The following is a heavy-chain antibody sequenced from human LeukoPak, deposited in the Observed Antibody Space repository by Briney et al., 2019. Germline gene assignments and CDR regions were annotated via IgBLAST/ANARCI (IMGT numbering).Heavy chain of an antibody. CDR2: IYYSGST. CDR1: GGSISSGSYY. Sequence: SQTLSLTCTVSGGSISSGSYYWNWIRQPPGKGLEWIGSIYYSGSTYYNPSLKSRVTISVDTSKNQFSLKLSSVTAADTAVYYCARDSGSYPDYWGQGTLVTVSS. V-gene: IGHV4-39*07. J-gene: IGHJ4*02. CDR3: ARDSGSYPDY. D-gene: IGHD1-26*01.